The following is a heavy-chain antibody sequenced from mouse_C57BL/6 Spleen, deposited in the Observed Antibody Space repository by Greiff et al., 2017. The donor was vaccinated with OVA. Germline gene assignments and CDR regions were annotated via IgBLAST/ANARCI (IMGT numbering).Heavy chain of an antibody. CDR2: IDPENGDT. V-gene: IGHV14-4*01. J-gene: IGHJ3*01. D-gene: IGHD2-1*01. CDR3: TPECGNYGAY. Sequence: VQLQQSGAELVRPGASVKLSCTASGFNIKDDYMHWVKQRPVQGLEWIGWIDPENGDTEYASKFQGKATITADTSSNTTYLQLSSLTSEDTAVYYCTPECGNYGAYWGQGTLVTVSA. CDR1: GFNIKDDY.